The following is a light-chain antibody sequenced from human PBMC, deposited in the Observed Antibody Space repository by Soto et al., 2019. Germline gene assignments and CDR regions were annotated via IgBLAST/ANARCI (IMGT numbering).Light chain of an antibody. CDR3: QHYNSYSEA. J-gene: IGKJ1*01. CDR2: GAS. Sequence: EIVLTQSPATLSLSPGEGATLSCRASQSVSSSYLAWYQQKPGQAPRLLIYGASSRATGIPARFSGSGSGTEFTLTISSLQPDDFATYYCQHYNSYSEAFGQGTKVDI. V-gene: IGKV3-20*02. CDR1: QSVSSSY.